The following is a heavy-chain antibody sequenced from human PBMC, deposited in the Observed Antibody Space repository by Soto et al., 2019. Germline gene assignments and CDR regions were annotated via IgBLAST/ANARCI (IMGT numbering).Heavy chain of an antibody. D-gene: IGHD6-6*01. CDR2: ISRSGST. Sequence: XATLTLTYAVYGGSFSASYWRSIRQPPGKGLEWIGDISRSGSTNSNPTPKSRVAISVHASKNHFSLNLSSVTAAATVVSCCAICGIAASIFDYWGQGSLVSVSS. CDR3: AICGIAASIFDY. CDR1: GGSFSASY. J-gene: IGHJ4*02. V-gene: IGHV4-34*01.